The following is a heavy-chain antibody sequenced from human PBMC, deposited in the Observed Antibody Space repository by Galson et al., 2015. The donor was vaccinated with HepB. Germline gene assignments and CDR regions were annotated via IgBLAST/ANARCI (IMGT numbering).Heavy chain of an antibody. CDR1: GYTFTSYA. V-gene: IGHV1-3*01. D-gene: IGHD5-18*01. Sequence: SVKVSCKASGYTFTSYAMHWVRQAPGQRLEWMGWINAGNDNTKYSQKFQGRVTITRDTSASTAYMELSSLRSEDSAVYYCAREVVDTATWYYFDYWGQGTLVTVSS. J-gene: IGHJ4*02. CDR2: INAGNDNT. CDR3: AREVVDTATWYYFDY.